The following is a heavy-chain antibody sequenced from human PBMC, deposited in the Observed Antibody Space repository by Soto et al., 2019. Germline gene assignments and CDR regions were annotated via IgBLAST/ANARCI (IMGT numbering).Heavy chain of an antibody. J-gene: IGHJ6*02. Sequence: GGSLRLSCSASGFTFSSYAMHWVRQAPGKGLEYVSAISSNGGSTYYADSVKGRFTISRDNSKNTLYLQMSSLRAEDTAVYYCVKALSIAARLYYYYGMDVWGQGTTVTSP. CDR3: VKALSIAARLYYYYGMDV. CDR1: GFTFSSYA. CDR2: ISSNGGST. V-gene: IGHV3-64D*08. D-gene: IGHD6-6*01.